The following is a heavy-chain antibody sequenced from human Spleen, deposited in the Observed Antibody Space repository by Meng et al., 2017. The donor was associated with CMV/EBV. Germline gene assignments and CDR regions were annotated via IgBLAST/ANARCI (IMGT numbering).Heavy chain of an antibody. CDR3: ARGSGSYYPGNYYYGMDV. CDR2: IRFDGSNK. J-gene: IGHJ6*02. D-gene: IGHD1-26*01. Sequence: GGSLRLSCAASGFTFSSNGMHWVRQAPGKGLEWVALIRFDGSNKYYADSVKGRFTISRDNSKNTLYLQMNSLRAGDTAVYYCARGSGSYYPGNYYYGMDVWGQGTTVTVSS. V-gene: IGHV3-30*02. CDR1: GFTFSSNG.